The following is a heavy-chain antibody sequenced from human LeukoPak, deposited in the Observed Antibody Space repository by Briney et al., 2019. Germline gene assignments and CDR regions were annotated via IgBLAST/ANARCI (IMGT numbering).Heavy chain of an antibody. CDR1: GYTFTGYY. CDR3: ARDLSLLWFGELKGSGDY. CDR2: VNPNSGGT. J-gene: IGHJ4*02. V-gene: IGHV1-2*02. Sequence: GASVKVSCKASGYTFTGYYMHWVRQAPGQGLEWMGWVNPNSGGTNYAQKFRGRVTMTRDTSISTAYMELSRLRSDDTAVYYCARDLSLLWFGELKGSGDYWGQGTLVTVSS. D-gene: IGHD3-10*01.